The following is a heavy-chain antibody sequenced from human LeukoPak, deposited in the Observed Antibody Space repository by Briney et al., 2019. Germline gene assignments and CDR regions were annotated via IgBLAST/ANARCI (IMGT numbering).Heavy chain of an antibody. CDR2: IIPISGTT. CDR1: GGTFTSYA. CDR3: ARKLRLGGNWFDP. V-gene: IGHV1-69*15. Sequence: EASVKVSCKTSGGTFTSYAITWVRQAPRQGLEWMGKIIPISGTTNYAQKFQGRVTFTADESTSTAYMELSSLRSEDTALYYCARKLRLGGNWFDPWGQGTLVTVSS. D-gene: IGHD1-26*01. J-gene: IGHJ5*02.